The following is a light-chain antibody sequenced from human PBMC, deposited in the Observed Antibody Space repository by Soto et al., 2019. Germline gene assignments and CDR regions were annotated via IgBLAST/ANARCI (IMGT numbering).Light chain of an antibody. CDR3: QQSYSTPLT. V-gene: IGKV1-39*01. Sequence: DIQMTQSPSTLSASVGDRVTITCRASQSISSWLAWYQQKPGKAPKLLIYDASSLESGVPSRFSGSGSATDFTLTISPLQPEDFATYYCQQSYSTPLTFGPGTKVDIK. J-gene: IGKJ3*01. CDR1: QSISSW. CDR2: DAS.